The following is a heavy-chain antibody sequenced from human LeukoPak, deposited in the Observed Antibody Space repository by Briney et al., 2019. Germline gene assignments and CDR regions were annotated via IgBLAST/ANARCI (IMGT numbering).Heavy chain of an antibody. CDR2: IIPIFGTA. V-gene: IGHV1-69*13. CDR3: ARYSSGYSYGYYFDY. CDR1: GGTFSSYA. Sequence: GASVKVSCKASGGTFSSYAISWVRQAPGHGLEWMGGIIPIFGTANYAQKFQGRVTITADESTSTAYMELSSLRSEDTAVYYCARYSSGYSYGYYFDYWGQGTLVTVSS. D-gene: IGHD5-18*01. J-gene: IGHJ4*02.